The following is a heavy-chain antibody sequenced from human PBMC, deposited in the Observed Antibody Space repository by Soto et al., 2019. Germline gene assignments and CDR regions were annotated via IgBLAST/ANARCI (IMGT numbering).Heavy chain of an antibody. CDR3: AREHNGGGSSRPGCGCYGLDV. Sequence: GGSLRLSCAASGFTFSWFWMTWVRQAPGKGLEWVANIKQDGSEKYYVDSVEGRFTISRDNAKNSLYLQMNSLRAEDTAVYYCAREHNGGGSSRPGCGCYGLDVRSQGSTVTVSS. J-gene: IGHJ6*02. CDR2: IKQDGSEK. V-gene: IGHV3-7*01. CDR1: GFTFSWFW. D-gene: IGHD2-8*01.